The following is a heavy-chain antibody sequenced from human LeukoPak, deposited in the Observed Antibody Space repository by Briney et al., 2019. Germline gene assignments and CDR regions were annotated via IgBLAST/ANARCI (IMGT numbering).Heavy chain of an antibody. J-gene: IGHJ4*02. D-gene: IGHD2-2*01. CDR3: ARVSLGYCSSTSCYEGDPYYFDY. CDR2: IYHSGST. Sequence: SGTLSLTCAVSGGSISNSNWWSWVRQPPGKGLEWIGEIYHSGSTNYNPSLKSRVTISVDKSKNQFSLKLSSVTAADTAVYYCARVSLGYCSSTSCYEGDPYYFDYWGQGTLVTVSS. V-gene: IGHV4-4*02. CDR1: GGSISNSNW.